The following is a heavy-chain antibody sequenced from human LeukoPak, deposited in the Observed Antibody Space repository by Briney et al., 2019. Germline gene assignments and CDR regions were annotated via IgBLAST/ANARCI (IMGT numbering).Heavy chain of an antibody. CDR3: AKGGPGFNWFDP. Sequence: GGSLRLSCAASGFTFSSYGMSWVCQAPGKGLEWVSAISGSGDSAYYADSVKGRSTISRDNSKNTLYLQVNSLRAEDTAVYYCAKGGPGFNWFDPWGQGTLVTVSS. CDR2: ISGSGDSA. V-gene: IGHV3-23*01. J-gene: IGHJ5*02. CDR1: GFTFSSYG.